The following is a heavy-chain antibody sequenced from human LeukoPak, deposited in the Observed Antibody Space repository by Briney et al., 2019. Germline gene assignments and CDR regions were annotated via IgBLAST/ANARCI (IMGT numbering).Heavy chain of an antibody. CDR1: GGTFSSYA. J-gene: IGHJ4*02. Sequence: SVKVSCKTSGGTFSSYAISWVRQAPGQGLEWMGGIIPIFGTANYAQKFQGRVTITADESTSTAYMELSSLRSEDTAVYYCARSHSSSWYDLDYWGQGTLVTVSS. D-gene: IGHD6-13*01. CDR3: ARSHSSSWYDLDY. V-gene: IGHV1-69*13. CDR2: IIPIFGTA.